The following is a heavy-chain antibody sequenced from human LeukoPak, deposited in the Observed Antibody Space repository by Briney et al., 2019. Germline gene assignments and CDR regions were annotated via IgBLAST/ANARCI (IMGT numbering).Heavy chain of an antibody. CDR2: IKSKTDGGTT. Sequence: GGSLRLSCAASGFTFSNAWMSWVRQAPGKGLEWVGRIKSKTDGGTTDYAAPVKGRFTISRDDSKNTLYLQMNSLKTEDIAVYYCTTEIRAGDWPSAFDIWGQGTMVTVSS. J-gene: IGHJ3*02. CDR3: TTEIRAGDWPSAFDI. V-gene: IGHV3-15*01. D-gene: IGHD2-21*02. CDR1: GFTFSNAW.